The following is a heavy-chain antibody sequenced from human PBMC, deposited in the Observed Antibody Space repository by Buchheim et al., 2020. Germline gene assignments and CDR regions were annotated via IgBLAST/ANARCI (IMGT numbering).Heavy chain of an antibody. Sequence: EVQLVESGGGLVQPGGSLRLSCAASGFIFSSNWMHWVRQAPGKGLVWVSRINSDGSRVFYVDSVKGRFTFSRDNAKNKLYLQMNSLRAEDTAVYYCARGGDDYGDYYGLDVWGQGTT. J-gene: IGHJ6*02. V-gene: IGHV3-74*01. CDR2: INSDGSRV. D-gene: IGHD4-17*01. CDR1: GFIFSSNW. CDR3: ARGGDDYGDYYGLDV.